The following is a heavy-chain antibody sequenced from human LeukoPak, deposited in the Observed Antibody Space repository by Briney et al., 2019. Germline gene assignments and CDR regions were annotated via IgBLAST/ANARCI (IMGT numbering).Heavy chain of an antibody. V-gene: IGHV4-61*02. J-gene: IGHJ4*02. D-gene: IGHD6-19*01. CDR3: ARGRLARSPYFDY. Sequence: SETLSLTCTVSGGSISSGSYYWSWIRQPAGKGLEWIGRIYTSGSTNYNPSLKGRVTISVDTSKNQFSLKLSSVTAADTAVYYCARGRLARSPYFDYWGQGTLVTVSS. CDR1: GGSISSGSYY. CDR2: IYTSGST.